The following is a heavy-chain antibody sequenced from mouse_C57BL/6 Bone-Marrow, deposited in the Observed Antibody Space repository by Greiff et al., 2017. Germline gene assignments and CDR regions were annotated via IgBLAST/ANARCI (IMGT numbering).Heavy chain of an antibody. V-gene: IGHV3-6*01. J-gene: IGHJ2*01. CDR1: GYSITSGYY. CDR2: ISYDGSN. Sequence: VQLKESGPGLVKPSQSLSLTCSVTGYSITSGYYWNWIRQFPGNKLEWMGYISYDGSNNYNPSLKNRISITRDTSKNQFFLKLNSVTTEDTATYYCARGPWYFDYWGQGTTLTVSS. CDR3: ARGPWYFDY.